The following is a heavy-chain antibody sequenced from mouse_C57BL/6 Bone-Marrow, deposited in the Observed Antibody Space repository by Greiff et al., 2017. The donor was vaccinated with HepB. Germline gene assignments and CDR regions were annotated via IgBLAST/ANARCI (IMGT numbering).Heavy chain of an antibody. Sequence: QVQLKESGAELARPGASVKMSCKASGYTFTSYTMHWVKQRPGQGLEWIGYINPSSGYTKYNQKFKDKATLTADKSSSTAYMQLSSLTSEDSAVYYCARRNYYGSSSYYFDYWGQGTTLTVSS. J-gene: IGHJ2*01. D-gene: IGHD1-1*01. CDR1: GYTFTSYT. CDR3: ARRNYYGSSSYYFDY. V-gene: IGHV1-4*01. CDR2: INPSSGYT.